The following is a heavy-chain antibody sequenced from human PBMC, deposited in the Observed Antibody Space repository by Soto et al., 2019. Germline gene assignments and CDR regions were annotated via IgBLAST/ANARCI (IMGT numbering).Heavy chain of an antibody. J-gene: IGHJ5*02. D-gene: IGHD5-12*01. V-gene: IGHV4-61*01. Sequence: QVQLQESGPGLVKPSETLSVTCTVSGGSVSSRSHFWSWIRQPPGGGLQWIGYIYYSGSTNYNPSPKSRTALSVDTSRNQSSLRLTSVTAADTAVYYCARYDAESGSNKLGPWGQGTLVTVSS. CDR1: GGSVSSRSHF. CDR3: ARYDAESGSNKLGP. CDR2: IYYSGST.